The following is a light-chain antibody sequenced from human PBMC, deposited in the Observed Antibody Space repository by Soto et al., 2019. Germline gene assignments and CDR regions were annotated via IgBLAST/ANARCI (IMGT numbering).Light chain of an antibody. CDR1: QSISSW. V-gene: IGKV1-5*03. CDR3: QQCGSSPWT. CDR2: KAS. Sequence: DIQMTQSPSTLSASVGDRVTITCRASQSISSWLAWYQQKPGKAPKLLINKASSLESGVPSRFSGGGSGTDFTLTISRLEPEDFEVYYRQQCGSSPWTFGRGTKV. J-gene: IGKJ1*01.